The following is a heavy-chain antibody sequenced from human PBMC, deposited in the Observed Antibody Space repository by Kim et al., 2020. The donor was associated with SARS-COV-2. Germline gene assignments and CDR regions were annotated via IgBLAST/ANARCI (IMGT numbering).Heavy chain of an antibody. V-gene: IGHV4-34*01. CDR3: ARGSKRPPGYYYDSSGYSHLPAKYFQH. CDR1: GGSFSGYY. Sequence: SETLSLTCAVYGGSFSGYYWSWIRQPPGKGLEWIGEINHSGSTNYNPSLKSRVTISVDTSKNQFSLKLSSVTAADTAVYYCARGSKRPPGYYYDSSGYSHLPAKYFQHWGQGTLVTVSS. CDR2: INHSGST. D-gene: IGHD3-22*01. J-gene: IGHJ1*01.